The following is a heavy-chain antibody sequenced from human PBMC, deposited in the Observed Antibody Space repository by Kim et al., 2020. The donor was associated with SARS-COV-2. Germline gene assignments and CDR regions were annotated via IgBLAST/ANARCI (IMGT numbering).Heavy chain of an antibody. D-gene: IGHD5-12*01. J-gene: IGHJ2*01. Sequence: GGSLRLSCAASGFTFSSYAMSWVRQAPGKGLEWVSAISGSGGSTYYADSVKGRFTISRDNSKNTLYLQMNSLRAEDTAVYYCASMGAPTRHLGYSGYPALWGRGTLVTVSS. CDR1: GFTFSSYA. V-gene: IGHV3-23*01. CDR3: ASMGAPTRHLGYSGYPAL. CDR2: ISGSGGST.